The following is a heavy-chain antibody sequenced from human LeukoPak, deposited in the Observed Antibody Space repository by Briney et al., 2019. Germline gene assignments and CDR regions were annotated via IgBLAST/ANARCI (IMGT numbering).Heavy chain of an antibody. CDR2: IYYSGKT. CDR1: GGSISSSTYY. Sequence: PSETLSLTCTVSGGSISSSTYYWGWVRPPPGKGLEWSGSIYYSGKTYHNPPLKSRATFSLDTSRNQYSMRLSSVTAADTAVYYCSVDFGNHRFVYWGQGSLVTVSS. CDR3: SVDFGNHRFVY. V-gene: IGHV4-39*01. J-gene: IGHJ4*02. D-gene: IGHD3/OR15-3a*01.